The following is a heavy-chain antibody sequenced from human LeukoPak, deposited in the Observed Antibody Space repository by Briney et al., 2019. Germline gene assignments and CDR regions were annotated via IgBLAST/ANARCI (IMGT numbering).Heavy chain of an antibody. CDR3: ARGSLREIDD. CDR1: GYTFTGYY. J-gene: IGHJ4*02. V-gene: IGHV1-2*02. D-gene: IGHD4-17*01. Sequence: ASVKVSCKASGYTFTGYYMHRVRQAPGQGLEWMGWINPNSGDTNYAQKFQGRVTMTRDTSISTAYMDLSRLTSDDTAVYYCARGSLREIDDWGQGTLVTVSS. CDR2: INPNSGDT.